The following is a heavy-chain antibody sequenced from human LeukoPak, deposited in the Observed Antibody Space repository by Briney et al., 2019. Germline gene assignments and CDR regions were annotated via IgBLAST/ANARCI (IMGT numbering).Heavy chain of an antibody. V-gene: IGHV3-21*04. CDR2: ISSSSSYI. Sequence: GGSLRLSCAASGFTFSSYSMTWVRQAPGKGLEWVSSISSSSSYIYYADSVKGRFTISRDNAKNSLYLQMNSLRAEDTALYYCAKAVLDYDILTGYLTPTWFDPWGQGTLVTVSS. CDR3: AKAVLDYDILTGYLTPTWFDP. D-gene: IGHD3-9*01. J-gene: IGHJ5*02. CDR1: GFTFSSYS.